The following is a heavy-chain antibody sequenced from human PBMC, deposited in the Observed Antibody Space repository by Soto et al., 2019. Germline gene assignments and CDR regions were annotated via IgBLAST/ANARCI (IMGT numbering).Heavy chain of an antibody. CDR1: GGSISSPGYY. J-gene: IGHJ6*02. Sequence: SETLSLTCAVSGGSISSPGYYWTWIRQHPGKGLEWIGYIYYSGGTSYNPSPNSRLAISVDTSKNHFSLKLSSVTAADTAVYYCARDRGYSSGWYLGVWGQGTPVTVSS. CDR3: ARDRGYSSGWYLGV. D-gene: IGHD6-19*01. CDR2: IYYSGGT. V-gene: IGHV4-31*11.